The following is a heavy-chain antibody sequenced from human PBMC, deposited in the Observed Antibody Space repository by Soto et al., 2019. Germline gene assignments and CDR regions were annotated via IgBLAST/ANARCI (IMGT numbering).Heavy chain of an antibody. CDR3: SRAGETMVRGVVGP. V-gene: IGHV3-49*03. CDR2: IRAKAYGGTT. CDR1: GFTFGDYG. Sequence: EVQLMESGGGLVQPGRSLRLSCTASGFTFGDYGMSWFRQAPGKGLEWVGFIRAKAYGGTTGYAASVEGRFTISRDDSKSIAYLQMNSLKTEDTAVYYCSRAGETMVRGVVGPCGQGTLVTVSS. J-gene: IGHJ5*02. D-gene: IGHD3-10*01.